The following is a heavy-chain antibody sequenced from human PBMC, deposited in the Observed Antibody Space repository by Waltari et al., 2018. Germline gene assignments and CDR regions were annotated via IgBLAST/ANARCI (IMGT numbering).Heavy chain of an antibody. CDR1: GLAFRTAW. V-gene: IGHV3-7*01. Sequence: EVQLVESGGGWVQHGESLRPVWVPSGLAFRTAWLSWLRQAPGKGLEWVAHIGPYGNDKYYVDSVRGRFTISRDNAKSTLYLQMNSLRAEDTSIFYCVAWAAFAANYWGQGTLVTVSS. CDR2: IGPYGNDK. D-gene: IGHD3-3*02. J-gene: IGHJ4*02. CDR3: VAWAAFAANY.